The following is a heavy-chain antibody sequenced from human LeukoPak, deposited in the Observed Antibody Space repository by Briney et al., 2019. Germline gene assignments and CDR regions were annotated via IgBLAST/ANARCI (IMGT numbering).Heavy chain of an antibody. CDR3: ARQGDFWSGYPPDY. J-gene: IGHJ4*02. D-gene: IGHD3-3*01. CDR1: GGSISSGSYY. V-gene: IGHV4-30-2*01. Sequence: SETLSLTCTVSGGSISSGSYYWSRIRQPPGKGLEWIGYIYHSGSTYYNPSLKSRVTISVDRSKNQFSLKLRSVSDADTAVYYCARQGDFWSGYPPDYWGQGTLVTVSS. CDR2: IYHSGST.